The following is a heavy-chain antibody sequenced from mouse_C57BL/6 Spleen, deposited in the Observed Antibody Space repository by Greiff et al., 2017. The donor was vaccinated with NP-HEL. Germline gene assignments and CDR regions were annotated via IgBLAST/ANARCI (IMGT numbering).Heavy chain of an antibody. CDR2: IYPRSGNT. V-gene: IGHV1-81*01. J-gene: IGHJ3*01. CDR3: AREGVYDGYYEGAY. CDR1: GYTFTSYG. D-gene: IGHD2-3*01. Sequence: QVQLQQSGAELARPGASVKLSCKASGYTFTSYGISWVKQRPGQGLEWIGEIYPRSGNTYYNEKFKGKATLTADKSSSTAYMELRSLTSEDSAVYFCAREGVYDGYYEGAYWGQGTLVTVSA.